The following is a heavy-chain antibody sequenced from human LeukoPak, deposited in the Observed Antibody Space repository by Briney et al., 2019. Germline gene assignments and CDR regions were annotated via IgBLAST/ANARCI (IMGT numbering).Heavy chain of an antibody. V-gene: IGHV4-39*01. J-gene: IGHJ6*02. CDR3: ATQITIFGVVIHPDV. Sequence: SETLSLTCTVSGGSISSSSYYWGWIRQPPGKGLEWIGSIYYSGSTYYNPSLKSRVTISVDTSKNQFSLKVSSVTAADTAVYYCATQITIFGVVIHPDVWGQGTTVTVSS. CDR1: GGSISSSSYY. D-gene: IGHD3-3*01. CDR2: IYYSGST.